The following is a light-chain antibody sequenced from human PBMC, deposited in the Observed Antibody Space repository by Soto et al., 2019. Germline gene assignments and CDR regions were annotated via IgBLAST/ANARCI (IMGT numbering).Light chain of an antibody. CDR1: QSLAHSDGNTY. J-gene: IGKJ1*01. CDR3: MQATHSPWT. V-gene: IGKV2-24*01. Sequence: DTVMTQTPLSSPVTLGQPASISCRSSQSLAHSDGNTYLSWLQQRPGQPPRLLISKVSNRFSGVPDRFSGSGAGTDFTLKISGVQPEDVGVYYCMQATHSPWTFGQGTKVEIK. CDR2: KVS.